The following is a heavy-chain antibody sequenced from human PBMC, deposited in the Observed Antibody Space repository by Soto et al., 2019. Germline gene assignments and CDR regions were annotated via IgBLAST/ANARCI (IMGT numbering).Heavy chain of an antibody. CDR3: ARGGSVVLVPDDVHVAQYGMDL. CDR1: GYMFTNYF. D-gene: IGHD3-3*02. CDR2: VNPNFGVT. Sequence: QVQLVQSGAEVKQPGASVKISCTSSGYMFTNYFIHWVRLASGQGLQWIGIVNPNFGVTGTAPKYQGRVTMSIDTSPSSVSWEVSSLRLEDAGVYFCARGGSVVLVPDDVHVAQYGMDLWGQWTTVTVS. V-gene: IGHV1-46*01. J-gene: IGHJ6*02.